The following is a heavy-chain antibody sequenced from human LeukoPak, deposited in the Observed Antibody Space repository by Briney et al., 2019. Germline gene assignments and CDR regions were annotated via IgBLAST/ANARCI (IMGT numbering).Heavy chain of an antibody. J-gene: IGHJ3*02. Sequence: GGSLRLSCAASGFTFSSYEMNWVRQAPGKGLEWVSYISGGGSNIYYADSVKGRFTISRDNAKNSLYLQMNSLRAEDTAVYYCAREWGNAGDPGAFDIWGQGTMVTASS. CDR2: ISGGGSNI. CDR1: GFTFSSYE. D-gene: IGHD3-16*01. CDR3: AREWGNAGDPGAFDI. V-gene: IGHV3-48*03.